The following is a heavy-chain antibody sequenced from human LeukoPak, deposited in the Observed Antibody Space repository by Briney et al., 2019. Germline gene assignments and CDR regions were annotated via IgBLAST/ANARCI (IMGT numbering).Heavy chain of an antibody. V-gene: IGHV3-30*01. J-gene: IGHJ4*02. CDR2: ISYEGSKK. CDR1: GFIFSMYA. D-gene: IGHD3-22*01. CDR3: ARVFPYYYDSSDLYFDF. Sequence: GGSLRLSCAASGFIFSMYAMHWVRQAPGKGLEWVAAISYEGSKKYYADSVKGRFTISRDNPKNTLYLQMNSPRAEDTAVYYCARVFPYYYDSSDLYFDFWGQGTLVTVSS.